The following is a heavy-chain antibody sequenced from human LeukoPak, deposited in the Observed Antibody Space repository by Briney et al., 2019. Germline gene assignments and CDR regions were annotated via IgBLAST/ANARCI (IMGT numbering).Heavy chain of an antibody. CDR2: IYPGDSDT. CDR1: GYSFTSYW. CDR3: AREHANCSGGSCYSGPFDY. V-gene: IGHV5-51*01. Sequence: GESLKISCKGSGYSFTSYWIGWVRQMPGKGLEWMGIIYPGDSDTRYSPSFQGQVTISADKSISTAYLQWSSLKASDTATYYCAREHANCSGGSCYSGPFDYWGQGTLVTVSS. D-gene: IGHD2-15*01. J-gene: IGHJ4*02.